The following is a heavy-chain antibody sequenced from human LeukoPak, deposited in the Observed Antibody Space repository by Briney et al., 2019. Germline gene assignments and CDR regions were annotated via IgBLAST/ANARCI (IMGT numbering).Heavy chain of an antibody. J-gene: IGHJ6*03. D-gene: IGHD4-17*01. CDR2: IYPGDSDT. V-gene: IGHV5-51*01. CDR3: ASSTYGDYYMDV. CDR1: GSSFTSYW. Sequence: GGSLQISCQGSGSSFTSYWIGWVRPLPGKGLGWMGIIYPGDSDTRYSPSFQGQVTISADKSISTAYLQWSSLKASDTAMYYCASSTYGDYYMDVWGKGTTVTVSS.